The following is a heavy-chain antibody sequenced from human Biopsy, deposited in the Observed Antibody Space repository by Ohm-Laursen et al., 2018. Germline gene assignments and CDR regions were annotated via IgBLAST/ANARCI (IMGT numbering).Heavy chain of an antibody. CDR3: ARLGSGDYFPTFFDF. V-gene: IGHV4-31*03. Sequence: TLSPTCTVSGVSINGGRYYWNWIRHHPGKGLEWIGNIFYSANTYYNPPLKSRVTISVDTSKNQFSLKLSSVTAADTAVYYCARLGSGDYFPTFFDFWGQGALVTVSS. CDR2: IFYSANT. J-gene: IGHJ4*02. CDR1: GVSINGGRYY. D-gene: IGHD5-12*01.